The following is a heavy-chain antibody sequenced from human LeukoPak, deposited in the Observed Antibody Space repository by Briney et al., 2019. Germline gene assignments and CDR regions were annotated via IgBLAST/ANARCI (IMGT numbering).Heavy chain of an antibody. V-gene: IGHV1-18*01. D-gene: IGHD5-18*01. CDR3: ARERLDRWLAPNDAFDI. J-gene: IGHJ3*02. Sequence: GASVKVSCKASGYTFTSYGISWVRQAPGQGLEWMGWISAYNGNTNYAQKLQGRVTMTTDTSTSTAYMELRSLRSDDTAVYYCARERLDRWLAPNDAFDIWGQGTMVTVSS. CDR2: ISAYNGNT. CDR1: GYTFTSYG.